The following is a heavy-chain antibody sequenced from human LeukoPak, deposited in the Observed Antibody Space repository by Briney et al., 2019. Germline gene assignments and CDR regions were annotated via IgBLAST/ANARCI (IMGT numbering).Heavy chain of an antibody. CDR3: ARDGGGPLD. CDR2: IKQDGSEK. Sequence: PGGALILSCAASGFTLRTSWRSWVRQAPGKGLEWVANIKQDGSEKNYLNTVKGRFTISRDNDKNSLYLKMNRMRDDDTAVYYCARDGGGPLDWGQGTVVTVSS. D-gene: IGHD3-10*01. CDR1: GFTLRTSW. J-gene: IGHJ4*02. V-gene: IGHV3-7*01.